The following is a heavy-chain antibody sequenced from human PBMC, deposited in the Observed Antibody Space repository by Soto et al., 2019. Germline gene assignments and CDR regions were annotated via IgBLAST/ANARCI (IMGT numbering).Heavy chain of an antibody. CDR1: GFNTRFYS. CDR2: LSRSGGAT. D-gene: IGHD1-7*01. V-gene: IGHV3-23*01. CDR3: SKGEMSTIRNSFDP. J-gene: IGHJ5*02. Sequence: GSLRLSCTASGFNTRFYSMSWVRQTPGKGLEWVAALSRSGGATYYADSVRGRFTISRDASKDTLFLQMSNLRAEDTALYYCSKGEMSTIRNSFDPWGQGTLVTVSS.